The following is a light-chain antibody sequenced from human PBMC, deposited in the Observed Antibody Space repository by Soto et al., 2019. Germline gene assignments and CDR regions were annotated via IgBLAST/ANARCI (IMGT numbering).Light chain of an antibody. Sequence: EIVLTQSPGTLSLSPGERATLSCRASQSVSSAYLAWYQQKPGRAPRLLISGASSRATGIPDRFSGSGSGTDFSLTISRLEPEDFAVYYCQQYGGSVPITFGPGTRLDIK. CDR1: QSVSSAY. CDR2: GAS. V-gene: IGKV3-20*01. J-gene: IGKJ5*01. CDR3: QQYGGSVPIT.